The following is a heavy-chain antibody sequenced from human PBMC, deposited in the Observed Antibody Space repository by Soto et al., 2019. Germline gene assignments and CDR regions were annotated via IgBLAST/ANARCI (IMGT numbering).Heavy chain of an antibody. V-gene: IGHV4-59*01. D-gene: IGHD2-2*01. Sequence: TSETLSLTCTVSGGSISSYYWSWIRQPPGKGLEWIGYIYYSGSTNYNPSLKSRVTISVDTSKNQFSLKLSSVTAADTAVYYCARAHQLPMGGWFDPWGQGTLVTVSS. CDR1: GGSISSYY. J-gene: IGHJ5*02. CDR3: ARAHQLPMGGWFDP. CDR2: IYYSGST.